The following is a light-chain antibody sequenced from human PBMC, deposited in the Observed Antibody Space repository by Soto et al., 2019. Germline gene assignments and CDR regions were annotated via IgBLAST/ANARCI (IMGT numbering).Light chain of an antibody. Sequence: EIVLTQSPGTLSLSPGERATLPCRASQSVSNSYLAWYQQKPGQAPRLLIYGASTRASGIPDRFSGSGSGTDFTLTSSRLEPEDFAVYYCQQYGSYRTFGQGTKVEIK. V-gene: IGKV3-20*01. CDR1: QSVSNSY. CDR3: QQYGSYRT. CDR2: GAS. J-gene: IGKJ1*01.